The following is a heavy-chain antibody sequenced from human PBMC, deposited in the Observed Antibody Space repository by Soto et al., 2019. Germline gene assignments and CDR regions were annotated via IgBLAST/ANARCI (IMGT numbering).Heavy chain of an antibody. Sequence: EVQLVESGGGLVQPGGSLRLSCAASGFTFSSYAMHWVRQAPGKGLEYVSTINRNGGSTYYANSVKGRFTISRDNSKNPRYLQLGSLRAEDMAVCYCARGGSDYYFDYWGQGTLVTVSS. CDR2: INRNGGST. CDR3: ARGGSDYYFDY. J-gene: IGHJ4*02. V-gene: IGHV3-64*01. D-gene: IGHD2-21*02. CDR1: GFTFSSYA.